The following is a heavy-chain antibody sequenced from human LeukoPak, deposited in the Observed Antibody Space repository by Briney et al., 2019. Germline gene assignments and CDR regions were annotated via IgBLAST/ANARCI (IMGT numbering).Heavy chain of an antibody. V-gene: IGHV3-30-3*01. D-gene: IGHD4-17*01. CDR3: AREADYGDYDWICEWCWFDP. Sequence: GGSLRLSCAASGFTFSSYAMHWVRQAPGKGLEWVAVISYDGSNKYYADSVKGRFTISRDNSKNTLYLQMNSLRAEDTAVYYCAREADYGDYDWICEWCWFDPWGQGTLVTVSS. J-gene: IGHJ5*02. CDR2: ISYDGSNK. CDR1: GFTFSSYA.